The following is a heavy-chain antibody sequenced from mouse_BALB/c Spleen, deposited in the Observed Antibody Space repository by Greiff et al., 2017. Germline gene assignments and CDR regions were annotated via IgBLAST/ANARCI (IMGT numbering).Heavy chain of an antibody. J-gene: IGHJ4*01. CDR3: AKVYYGSYYALDY. CDR2: IWGGGST. D-gene: IGHD1-2*01. V-gene: IGHV2-6-5*01. CDR1: GFSLTDYG. Sequence: VQLVESGPGLVAPSQSLSITCTVSGFSLTDYGVSWIRQPPGKGLEWLGVIWGGGSTYYNSALKSRLSISKDNSKSQVFLKMNSLQTDDTAMYYCAKVYYGSYYALDYWGQGTSVTVSS.